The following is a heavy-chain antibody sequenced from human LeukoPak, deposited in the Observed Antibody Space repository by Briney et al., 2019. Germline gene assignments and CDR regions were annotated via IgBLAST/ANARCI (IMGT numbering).Heavy chain of an antibody. V-gene: IGHV3-7*05. Sequence: GGSLRLSCAASGIMFRSYWMSWVRQAPGKGLEWVANIKEDGSEKYYVDSVKGRFTISRDNAKNPLYLQMNSLRAEDTAVYHCARASWDSFDMWGQGTMVTVSS. CDR3: ARASWDSFDM. J-gene: IGHJ3*02. CDR1: GIMFRSYW. CDR2: IKEDGSEK.